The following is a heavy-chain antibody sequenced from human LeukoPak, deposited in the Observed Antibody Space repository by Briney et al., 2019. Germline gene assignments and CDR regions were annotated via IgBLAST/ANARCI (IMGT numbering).Heavy chain of an antibody. CDR2: INPNSGGT. D-gene: IGHD6-19*01. CDR3: ARGRSGWTEDAFDV. J-gene: IGHJ3*01. V-gene: IGHV1-2*02. CDR1: GYTFTGYY. Sequence: GASVKVSCKASGYTFTGYYMHWVRQAPGQGLEWRGWINPNSGGTNYAQKFQGRVTMTRDTSISTAYMELSRLRSDDTAVYYCARGRSGWTEDAFDVWGQGTMVTVSS.